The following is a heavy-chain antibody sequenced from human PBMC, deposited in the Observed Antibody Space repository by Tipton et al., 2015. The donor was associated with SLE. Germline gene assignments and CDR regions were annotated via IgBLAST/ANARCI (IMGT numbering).Heavy chain of an antibody. CDR2: INSDGSST. CDR3: ARALDYCSGGSCYSHYFDY. V-gene: IGHV3-74*01. CDR1: GFTFSSYW. J-gene: IGHJ4*02. Sequence: SLRLSCAASGFTFSSYWMHWVRQAPGKGLVWVSRINSDGSSTSYADSVKGRFTISRDNAKNTLYLQMNSLRAEDTAVYYCARALDYCSGGSCYSHYFDYWGQGTLVTVSS. D-gene: IGHD2-15*01.